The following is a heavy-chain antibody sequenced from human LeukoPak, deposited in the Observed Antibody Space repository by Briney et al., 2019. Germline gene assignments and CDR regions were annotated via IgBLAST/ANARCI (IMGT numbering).Heavy chain of an antibody. D-gene: IGHD6-19*01. V-gene: IGHV1-69*01. CDR1: GGTLSNYP. CDR2: IMPIFGTA. J-gene: IGHJ5*02. CDR3: ARGPEIEVAGTTFGEYKWFHP. Sequence: SLKVSCKTTGGTLSNYPISWVRQAPGQGLEWMGGIMPIFGTAHYAEKFQASVTITADESTSTVFMELRSLKSEDTAVYYCARGPEIEVAGTTFGEYKWFHPWGQGTLITVPS.